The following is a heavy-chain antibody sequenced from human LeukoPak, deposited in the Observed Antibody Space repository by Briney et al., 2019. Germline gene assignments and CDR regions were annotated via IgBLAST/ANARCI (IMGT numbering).Heavy chain of an antibody. V-gene: IGHV3-7*03. D-gene: IGHD6-13*01. CDR2: IKQDGSEK. CDR1: GFTFSTDW. J-gene: IGHJ4*02. CDR3: ASGQQLGY. Sequence: GGSLRISCAASGFTFSTDWMSWVRQAPGKGLEWVANIKQDGSEKCYVDSVKGRFTISRDNAKNSLYLQMNSLRGEDTAVYYCASGQQLGYWGQGTLVTVSS.